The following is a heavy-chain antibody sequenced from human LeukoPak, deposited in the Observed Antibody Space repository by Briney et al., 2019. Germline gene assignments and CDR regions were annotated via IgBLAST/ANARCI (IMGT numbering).Heavy chain of an antibody. Sequence: GRSLRLSCAASGFTFSSYGMHWVRQAPGKGLEWVAVIWYDGSNKYYADSVKGRFTISRDNSKNTLYLQMNSLRAEDTAVYYCARGFYCGGDCSISGTVHYYYGMDVWGQGTTVTVSS. CDR3: ARGFYCGGDCSISGTVHYYYGMDV. CDR1: GFTFSSYG. CDR2: IWYDGSNK. D-gene: IGHD2-21*02. J-gene: IGHJ6*02. V-gene: IGHV3-33*01.